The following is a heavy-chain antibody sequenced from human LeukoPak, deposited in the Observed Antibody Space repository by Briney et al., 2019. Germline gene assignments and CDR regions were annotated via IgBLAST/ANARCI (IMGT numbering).Heavy chain of an antibody. J-gene: IGHJ3*02. V-gene: IGHV4-61*09. CDR1: GGSISSGTYY. D-gene: IGHD1-1*01. CDR3: ARDLGWNPRGDAFDI. CDR2: IYTSGST. Sequence: PSETLSLTCTVSGGSISSGTYYWNWIRQPAGKGLEWIGQIYTSGSTNYNPSLKSRVTISVDTSKNQFSLKLSSVTAADTAVYYCARDLGWNPRGDAFDIWGQGTMVTVSS.